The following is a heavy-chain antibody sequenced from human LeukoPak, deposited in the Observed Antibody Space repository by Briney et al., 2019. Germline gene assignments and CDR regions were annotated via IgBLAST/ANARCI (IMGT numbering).Heavy chain of an antibody. D-gene: IGHD4-23*01. J-gene: IGHJ4*02. CDR1: GGSVTSGNYH. Sequence: SETLSLTCTVSGGSVTSGNYHWTWIRQPPGKGLEWVGYISYSGSTDYNPSLRGRVTMSLDRPRNQFSLKLSSVSAADTAVYYCAKDGAGYGGTYYFDYWGQGTLVTVSS. CDR3: AKDGAGYGGTYYFDY. CDR2: ISYSGST. V-gene: IGHV4-61*01.